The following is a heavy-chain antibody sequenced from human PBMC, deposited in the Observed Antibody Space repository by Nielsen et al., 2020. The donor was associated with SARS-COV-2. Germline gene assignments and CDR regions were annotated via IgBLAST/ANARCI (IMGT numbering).Heavy chain of an antibody. CDR2: IWYDGSNK. CDR1: GFTFSSYG. J-gene: IGHJ6*02. D-gene: IGHD1-26*01. V-gene: IGHV3-33*03. Sequence: GESLKISCAASGFTFSSYGMHWVRQAPGKGLEWVAVIWYDGSNKYYADSVKGRFTISRDNAKNSLYLQMNSLRAEDTALYYCAKGPIVGATNYYYGMDVWGQGTTVTVSS. CDR3: AKGPIVGATNYYYGMDV.